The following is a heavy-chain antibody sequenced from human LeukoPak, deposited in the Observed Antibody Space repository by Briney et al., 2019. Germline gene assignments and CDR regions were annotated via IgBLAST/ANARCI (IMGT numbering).Heavy chain of an antibody. CDR2: ISPSGITT. CDR3: ARAYTGSFSGTLEY. D-gene: IGHD1-26*01. CDR1: GFTFSDYY. Sequence: GGSLRLSCAASGFTFSDYYMTWLRQAPGKGLEWGSYISPSGITTYYTDSVKGRFTISKDNAKNSLSLQITSLRVEETAVYYCARAYTGSFSGTLEYWGRGTLVTVSS. J-gene: IGHJ4*02. V-gene: IGHV3-11*04.